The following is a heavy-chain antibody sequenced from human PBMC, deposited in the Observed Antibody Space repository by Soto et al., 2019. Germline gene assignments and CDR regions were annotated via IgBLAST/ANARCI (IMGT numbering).Heavy chain of an antibody. CDR1: GGTFNTYG. CDR2: IVPVFNIT. V-gene: IGHV1-69*10. D-gene: IGHD5-12*01. CDR3: ARGRLFDP. Sequence: SVKVSCKALGGTFNTYGIPWMRQAPGQGLEWVGGIVPVFNITTYAQKLQGRLTITADKATNTAYMELDSLTSEDTAVYFCARGRLFDPWGQGTLVTVSS. J-gene: IGHJ5*02.